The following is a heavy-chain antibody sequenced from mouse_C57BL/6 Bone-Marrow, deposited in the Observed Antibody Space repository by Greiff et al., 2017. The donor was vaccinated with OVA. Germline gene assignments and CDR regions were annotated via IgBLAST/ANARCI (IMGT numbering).Heavy chain of an antibody. CDR1: GYSITSGYD. CDR2: ISYSGST. D-gene: IGHD2-2*01. Sequence: EVQVVESGPGMVKPSQSLSLTCTVTGYSITSGYDWHWIRHFPGNKLEWMGYISYSGSTNYNPSLKSRISITHDTSKNHFFLELNSVTTEDTATYYCARGGYGDGAFAYWGQGTLVTVSA. CDR3: ARGGYGDGAFAY. V-gene: IGHV3-1*01. J-gene: IGHJ3*01.